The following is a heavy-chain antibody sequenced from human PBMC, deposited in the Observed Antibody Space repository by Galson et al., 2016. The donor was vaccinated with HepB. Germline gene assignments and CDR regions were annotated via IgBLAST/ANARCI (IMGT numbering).Heavy chain of an antibody. CDR1: GGSISSSSDY. CDR2: IYYSGRT. Sequence: SETLSLTCTVSGGSISSSSDYWGWIRQPPGKGLEWIGSIYYSGRTYNNPSLRSRVSISVDTSKNQFSLKLSSVTAADTGVYYCARHAPNEGSGWILYVDLWGRGTRGTFSS. V-gene: IGHV4-39*01. J-gene: IGHJ2*01. CDR3: ARHAPNEGSGWILYVDL. D-gene: IGHD6-19*01.